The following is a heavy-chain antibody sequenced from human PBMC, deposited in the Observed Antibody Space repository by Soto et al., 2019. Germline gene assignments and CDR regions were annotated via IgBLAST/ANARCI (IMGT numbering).Heavy chain of an antibody. CDR3: ARDSTVTTLRVHYYGMDV. CDR1: GGTFSSYA. CDR2: IIPIFGTA. Sequence: QVQLVQSGAEVQKPGSSVKVSCKASGGTFSSYAISWVRQAPGQGLEWMGGIIPIFGTANYAQKFQGRVTITADESTSTAYMELSSLRSEDTAVYYCARDSTVTTLRVHYYGMDVWGQGTTVTVSS. D-gene: IGHD4-17*01. V-gene: IGHV1-69*01. J-gene: IGHJ6*02.